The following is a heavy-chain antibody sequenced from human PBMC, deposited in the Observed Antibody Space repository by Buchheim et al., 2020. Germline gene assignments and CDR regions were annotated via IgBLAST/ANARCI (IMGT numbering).Heavy chain of an antibody. V-gene: IGHV4-30-2*01. D-gene: IGHD2-2*01. CDR2: IYHSGST. J-gene: IGHJ6*02. CDR3: ARMSRLYCSSTRYYYYGMDV. Sequence: QLQLQESGSGLVKPSQTLSLTCAVSGGSISSGGYYWSWIRQPPGKGLEWIGYIYHSGSTYYNQSLKSRVTISVDRSKTQFSLKLSSVTAADTAVYYCARMSRLYCSSTRYYYYGMDVWGQGTT. CDR1: GGSISSGGYY.